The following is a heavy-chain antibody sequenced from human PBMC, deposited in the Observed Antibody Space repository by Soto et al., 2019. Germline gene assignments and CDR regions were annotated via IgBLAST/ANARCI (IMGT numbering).Heavy chain of an antibody. CDR1: GGSFSGYY. J-gene: IGHJ5*02. V-gene: IGHV4-34*01. CDR3: ARVTDPPNWFDP. Sequence: SETLSLTCAVYGGSFSGYYWSWIRQPPGKGLEWIGEINHSGSTNYNPSLKSRVTISVDTSKNQFSLKLSSVTAADTAVYYCARVTDPPNWFDPWGQGTLVTVSS. CDR2: INHSGST.